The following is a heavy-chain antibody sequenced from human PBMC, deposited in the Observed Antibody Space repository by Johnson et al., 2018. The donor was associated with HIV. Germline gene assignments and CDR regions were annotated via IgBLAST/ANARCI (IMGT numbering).Heavy chain of an antibody. V-gene: IGHV3-33*06. CDR2: IWYDGSNK. Sequence: QVQLVESGGGVVQPGRSLRLSCAASGFTFSNYGMHWVRQAPGKGLEWVAVIWYDGSNKYYADSVKGRFTISRDNSKNTLYLQMNSLRAEDTAVYYCAKDREPANYDAFDIWDQGTVVTVSS. CDR1: GFTFSNYG. J-gene: IGHJ3*02. D-gene: IGHD1-26*01. CDR3: AKDREPANYDAFDI.